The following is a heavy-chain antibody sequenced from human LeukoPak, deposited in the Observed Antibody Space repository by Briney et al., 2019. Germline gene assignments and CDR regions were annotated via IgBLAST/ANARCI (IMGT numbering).Heavy chain of an antibody. J-gene: IGHJ6*03. V-gene: IGHV4-61*02. D-gene: IGHD6-6*01. CDR3: ARETRYSSSYYYYSYMDV. CDR1: GGSIRGNTYY. Sequence: SETLSLTCTVSGGSIRGNTYYWSWIRQPAGKGLEWIGRIYTSGSTNYNPSLKSRVTISVDTSKNQFSLKLNSVTAADTAVYYCARETRYSSSYYYYSYMDVWGKGTTVTVSS. CDR2: IYTSGST.